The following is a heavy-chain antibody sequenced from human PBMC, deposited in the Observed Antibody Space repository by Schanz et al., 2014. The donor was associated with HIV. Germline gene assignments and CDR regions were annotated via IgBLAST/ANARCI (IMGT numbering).Heavy chain of an antibody. CDR2: ISGGSGST. CDR1: GLTLSSYG. CDR3: AKTSITLGMDV. D-gene: IGHD1-20*01. Sequence: EVQVLESGGDLVQPGGSLRLSCAASGLTLSSYGMSWVRQAPGKGPEWVSSISGGSGSTFYADSVKGRFTISRVNSKNTLYLQMNSLRAEDTAIYYCAKTSITLGMDVWGQGTTVTVSS. J-gene: IGHJ6*02. V-gene: IGHV3-23*01.